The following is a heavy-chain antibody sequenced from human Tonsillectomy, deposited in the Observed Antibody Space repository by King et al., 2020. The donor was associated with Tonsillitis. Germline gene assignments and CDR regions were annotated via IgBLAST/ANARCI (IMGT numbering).Heavy chain of an antibody. D-gene: IGHD1-26*01. CDR3: APRGRGYYNWFDP. Sequence: LQLQESGPGLVKPSETLSLTCTVSGGSISSSSYYWGWIRQPPGKGLEWIGSIYYSGSTYYNPSLKSRVTISVDTSKNQFSLKLSSVTAADTAVYYCAPRGRGYYNWFDPWGQGTLVTVSS. CDR1: GGSISSSSYY. J-gene: IGHJ5*02. V-gene: IGHV4-39*01. CDR2: IYYSGST.